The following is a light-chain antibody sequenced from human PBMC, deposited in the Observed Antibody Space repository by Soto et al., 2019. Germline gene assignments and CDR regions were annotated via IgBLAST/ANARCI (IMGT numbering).Light chain of an antibody. J-gene: IGKJ2*01. CDR2: DAS. CDR1: QSVSSX. CDR3: XXXSNWPPYT. V-gene: IGKV3-11*01. Sequence: EIVLTQSPATLSLSPGERATLSCRASQSVSSXXAWYQQKPGQAPRLLIYDASNRATGIPARFSGSGSGTXXXXXXXXXEPEDFXVYXXXXXSNWPPYTFGQGTKLEIK.